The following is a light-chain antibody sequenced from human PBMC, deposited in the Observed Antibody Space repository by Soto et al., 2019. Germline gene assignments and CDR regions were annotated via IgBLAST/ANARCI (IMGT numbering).Light chain of an antibody. J-gene: IGLJ2*01. V-gene: IGLV1-36*01. CDR2: YDD. CDR1: SSNIGNNA. CDR3: EAWDDSMNGPL. Sequence: QSVLTQPPSVSDAPRQRVTISCSGSSSNIGNNAVNWYQQLPGKAPKLLIYYDDLLPSGVSDRFSGSKSGTSASLAISGLQSEDEADYYCEAWDDSMNGPLFGGGTKLTVL.